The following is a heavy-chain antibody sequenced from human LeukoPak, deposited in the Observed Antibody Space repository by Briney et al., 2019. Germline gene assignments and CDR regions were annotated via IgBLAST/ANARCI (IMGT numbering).Heavy chain of an antibody. V-gene: IGHV3-30*02. CDR3: AKDWNFASDY. Sequence: GGSLRLSCAASGFTFSTYGMHWVRQAPGKGLEWVAFIRYDGTNQFYADSVKGRFTISRDNSKNTLYLQMNSLRAEDTAVYYCAKDWNFASDYWGQGTLVTVSS. CDR1: GFTFSTYG. CDR2: IRYDGTNQ. J-gene: IGHJ4*02. D-gene: IGHD1-7*01.